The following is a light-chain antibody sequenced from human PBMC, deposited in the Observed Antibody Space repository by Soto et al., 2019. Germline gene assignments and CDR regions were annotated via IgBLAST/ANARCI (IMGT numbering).Light chain of an antibody. J-gene: IGLJ1*01. CDR2: DVN. CDR1: SSDVGGYDY. V-gene: IGLV2-11*01. Sequence: LTQPRSVSGSPRQSVTISCTGTSSDVGGYDYVSWYQQHPGKAPKLILYDVNQRPSGVPDRFSGSKSGNAASLTISGLQSEDEADYYCCSFAGTNTLYVFGTGTKVTVL. CDR3: CSFAGTNTLYV.